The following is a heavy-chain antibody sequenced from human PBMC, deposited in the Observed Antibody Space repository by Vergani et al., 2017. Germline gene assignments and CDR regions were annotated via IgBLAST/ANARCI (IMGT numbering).Heavy chain of an antibody. CDR1: GYTFTSYD. CDR2: IIPIFGTA. CDR3: ARDPTAPAPFTFQH. V-gene: IGHV1-69*01. J-gene: IGHJ1*01. D-gene: IGHD1-26*01. Sequence: QVQLVQSGAEVKKPGASVKVSCKASGYTFTSYDINWVRQATGQGLEWMGGIIPIFGTANYAQKFQGRVTITADESTSTAYMELSSLRSEDTAVYYCARDPTAPAPFTFQHWGQGTLVTVSS.